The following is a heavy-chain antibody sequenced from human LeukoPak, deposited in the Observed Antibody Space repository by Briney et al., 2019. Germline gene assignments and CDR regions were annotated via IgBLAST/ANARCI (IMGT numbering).Heavy chain of an antibody. CDR2: IYYSGST. CDR3: ARHFFLGRGSGSYPDY. D-gene: IGHD3-10*01. CDR1: GGSISSSSYY. J-gene: IGHJ4*02. Sequence: PETLSLTCTVSGGSISSSSYYWGWIRQPPGKGLEWIGSIYYSGSTYYNPSLKSRVTISVDTSKNQFSLKLSSVTAADTAVYYCARHFFLGRGSGSYPDYWGQGTLVTVSS. V-gene: IGHV4-39*01.